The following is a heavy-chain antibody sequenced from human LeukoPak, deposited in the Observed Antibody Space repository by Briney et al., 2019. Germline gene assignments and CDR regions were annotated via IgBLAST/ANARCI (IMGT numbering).Heavy chain of an antibody. D-gene: IGHD6-13*01. Sequence: SETLSLTCAVYGGSFSGYYWSWIRQPPGKGLEWIGEINHSGSTNYNPSLKSRVTISVDTSKNQFSLKLSSVTAADTAVYYCARGIAAAGQSDYWGQGTLVTVSS. CDR2: INHSGST. CDR3: ARGIAAAGQSDY. V-gene: IGHV4-34*01. J-gene: IGHJ4*02. CDR1: GGSFSGYY.